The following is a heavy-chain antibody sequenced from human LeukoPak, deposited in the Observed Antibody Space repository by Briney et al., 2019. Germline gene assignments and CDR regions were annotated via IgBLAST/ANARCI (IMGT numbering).Heavy chain of an antibody. CDR3: ARTSENWFDP. CDR2: IYYSGST. D-gene: IGHD1-26*01. CDR1: GGSFSGYY. J-gene: IGHJ5*02. V-gene: IGHV4-34*01. Sequence: SETLSLTCAVYGGSFSGYYWSWIRQPPGKGLEWIGSIYYSGSTYYNPSLKSRVTISVDTSKNQFSLKLSSVTAADTAVYYCARTSENWFDPWGQGTLVTVSS.